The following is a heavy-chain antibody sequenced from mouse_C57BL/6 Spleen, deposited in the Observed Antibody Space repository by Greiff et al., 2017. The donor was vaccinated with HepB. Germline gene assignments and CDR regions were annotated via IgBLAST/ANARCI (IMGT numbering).Heavy chain of an antibody. CDR1: GYAFSSSW. CDR2: IYPGDGDT. J-gene: IGHJ2*01. Sequence: QVQLQQSGPELVKPGASVKISCKASGYAFSSSWMNWVKQRPGKGLEWIGRIYPGDGDTNYNGNFKGKATLTSDKSSSTAYMLHSSLTSEDSAVYCCTRCYFDYWGQGTTLTVSS. V-gene: IGHV1-82*01. CDR3: TRCYFDY.